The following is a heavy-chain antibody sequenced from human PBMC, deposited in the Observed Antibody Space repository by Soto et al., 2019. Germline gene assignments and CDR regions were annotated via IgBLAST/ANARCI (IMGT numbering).Heavy chain of an antibody. D-gene: IGHD3-3*01. Sequence: SETLSLTCTVAGGSISSSSYYWGWIRQHPGKGLEWIGCIYYSGSTYYNPSLKSRVTISVDTSNNQFSLKLSSVTAADTAVYYCSGINTIFGVVITALNYWGQGTLVTGSS. CDR3: SGINTIFGVVITALNY. J-gene: IGHJ4*02. CDR2: IYYSGST. CDR1: GGSISSSSYY. V-gene: IGHV4-39*07.